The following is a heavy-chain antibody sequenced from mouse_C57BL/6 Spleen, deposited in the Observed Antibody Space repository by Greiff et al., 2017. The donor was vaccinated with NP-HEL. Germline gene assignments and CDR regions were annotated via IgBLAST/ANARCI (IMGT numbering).Heavy chain of an antibody. CDR1: GYAFTNYL. D-gene: IGHD3-2*02. Sequence: VQLQQSGAELVRPGTSVKVSCKASGYAFTNYLIEWVKQRPGQGLEWIGVINPGSGGTNYNEKFKGKATLTADKSSSTAYMQLSSLTSEDSAVYFCARVSSGYVNYFDYWGQGTTLTVSS. V-gene: IGHV1-54*01. CDR2: INPGSGGT. CDR3: ARVSSGYVNYFDY. J-gene: IGHJ2*01.